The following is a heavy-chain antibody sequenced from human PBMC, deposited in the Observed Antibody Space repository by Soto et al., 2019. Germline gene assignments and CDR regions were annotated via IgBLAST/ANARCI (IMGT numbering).Heavy chain of an antibody. CDR3: ARVTDYYESSGYFDY. D-gene: IGHD3-22*01. CDR2: IKQDGSEK. V-gene: IGHV3-7*01. CDR1: GFTFSSYW. Sequence: EVQLVESGGGLVQPGGSLRLSCAASGFTFSSYWMSWVRQAPGKGLEWVANIKQDGSEKYYVDSVKGRFTISRDNDKNSLNLQMNSLRAADTAVYYCARVTDYYESSGYFDYWGQGTLVTVSS. J-gene: IGHJ4*02.